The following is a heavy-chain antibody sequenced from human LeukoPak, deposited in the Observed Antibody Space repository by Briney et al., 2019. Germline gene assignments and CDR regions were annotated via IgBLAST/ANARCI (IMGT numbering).Heavy chain of an antibody. CDR2: INHSGST. CDR1: GGSFSGYY. J-gene: IGHJ4*02. Sequence: SETLSLTCAVYGGSFSGYYWSWIRQPPGKGLEWIGEINHSGSTNYNPSLRSRVTISVDTSKNQFSLKLSSVTAADTAVYYCAREMIYYYDSSGYYSPFDYWGQGTLVTVSS. V-gene: IGHV4-34*01. D-gene: IGHD3-22*01. CDR3: AREMIYYYDSSGYYSPFDY.